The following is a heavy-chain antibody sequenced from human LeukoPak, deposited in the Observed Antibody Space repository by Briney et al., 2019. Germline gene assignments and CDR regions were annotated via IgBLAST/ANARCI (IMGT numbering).Heavy chain of an antibody. J-gene: IGHJ4*02. CDR2: ISAGGGST. CDR1: GFTFRSYA. D-gene: IGHD3-9*01. Sequence: PGGSPRLSCAASGFTFRSYAMSWGRQAPGKGLEWVAGISAGGGSTYYADPVKGRFTISRDNSKNMLYLQLNSLRADDTAVYYCAKGDPPTYYDILTGQDYWGQGTLVTVSS. CDR3: AKGDPPTYYDILTGQDY. V-gene: IGHV3-23*01.